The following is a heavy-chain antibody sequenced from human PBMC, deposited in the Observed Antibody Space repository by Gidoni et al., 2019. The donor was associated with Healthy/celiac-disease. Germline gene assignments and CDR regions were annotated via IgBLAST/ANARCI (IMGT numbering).Heavy chain of an antibody. CDR2: IYWNDDK. D-gene: IGHD7-27*01. V-gene: IGHV2-5*01. Sequence: QITLKESGPTLVKPTQTLTLTCTFSGFSLSTSGVGVGWIRQPPGKALEWLALIYWNDDKRYSPSLKSRLTITKDTSKNQVVLTMTNMDPVDTATYYCAHSTLTGKGDWYFDLWGRGTLVTVSS. CDR3: AHSTLTGKGDWYFDL. J-gene: IGHJ2*01. CDR1: GFSLSTSGVG.